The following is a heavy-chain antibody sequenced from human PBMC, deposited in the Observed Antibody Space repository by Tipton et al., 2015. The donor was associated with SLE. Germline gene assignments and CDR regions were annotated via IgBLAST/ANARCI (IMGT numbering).Heavy chain of an antibody. J-gene: IGHJ4*02. Sequence: SLRLSCAASGFTFSSYWMSWVRQAPGKGLEWVANIKQDGSEKYYVDSVKGRFTISRDNAKNSLYLQMNSLRAEDTALYYCAKDTGVVVAESYFDYWGQGTLVTVSS. V-gene: IGHV3-7*03. CDR3: AKDTGVVVAESYFDY. D-gene: IGHD2-15*01. CDR2: IKQDGSEK. CDR1: GFTFSSYW.